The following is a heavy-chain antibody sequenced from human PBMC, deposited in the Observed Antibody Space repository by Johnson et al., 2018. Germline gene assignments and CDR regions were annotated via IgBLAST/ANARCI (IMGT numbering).Heavy chain of an antibody. D-gene: IGHD4-17*01. Sequence: QEQLVESGGGVVQPGRSLRLSCAASEFTFSTYGMHWVRQAPGKGLEWVAVIWYDGSNKYYADSVKGRFTISRDNSKNKLYLQMNSLRAEDTAVYYCARARMPYGDYLEYFQHWGQGTLVTVSS. J-gene: IGHJ1*01. CDR2: IWYDGSNK. CDR1: EFTFSTYG. CDR3: ARARMPYGDYLEYFQH. V-gene: IGHV3-33*01.